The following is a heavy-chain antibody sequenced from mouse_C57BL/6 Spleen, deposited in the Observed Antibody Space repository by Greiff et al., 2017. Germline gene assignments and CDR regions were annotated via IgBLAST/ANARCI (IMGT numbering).Heavy chain of an antibody. CDR1: GYTFTSYW. V-gene: IGHV1-55*01. CDR2: IYPGSGST. D-gene: IGHD2-4*01. CDR3: ARYYDYEYFDY. J-gene: IGHJ2*01. Sequence: QVQLQQPGAELVKPGASVKMSCKASGYTFTSYWITWVKQRPGQGLEWIGDIYPGSGSTNYNEKFKSKATLTVDKSSSTAYMQLSSLTSEDSAVYYCARYYDYEYFDYWGQGTTLTVSS.